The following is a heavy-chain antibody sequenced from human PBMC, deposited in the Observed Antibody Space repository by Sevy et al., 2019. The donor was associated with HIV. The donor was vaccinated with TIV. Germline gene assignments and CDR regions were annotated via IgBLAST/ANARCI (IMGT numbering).Heavy chain of an antibody. D-gene: IGHD1-26*01. J-gene: IGHJ4*02. CDR3: AQGTFGRFDS. Sequence: GGSLRLSCAASGFSFSAYWMNWVRQAPGKGLEWVANIKPDGSDKHYVDSAEGRFTISRDNAKNSLYLQMNSPRVEGKAMYYCAQGTFGRFDSWGQGTLVTVSS. CDR2: IKPDGSDK. CDR1: GFSFSAYW. V-gene: IGHV3-7*01.